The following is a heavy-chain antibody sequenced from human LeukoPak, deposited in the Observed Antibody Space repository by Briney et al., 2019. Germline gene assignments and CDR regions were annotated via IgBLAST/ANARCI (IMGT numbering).Heavy chain of an antibody. CDR3: AKEIAFCNSNTCYNPHVY. CDR2: ISGSGRST. J-gene: IGHJ4*02. V-gene: IGHV3-23*01. Sequence: PRGSLTHTCPASGFTFINYAMSELRQPPAKGVAGVATISGSGRSTDYADFVQGRFTISRGNSNNTVYLQMHSLRVEETGVYYCAKEIAFCNSNTCYNPHVYWGQGTLVIVCS. CDR1: GFTFINYA. D-gene: IGHD2-2*02.